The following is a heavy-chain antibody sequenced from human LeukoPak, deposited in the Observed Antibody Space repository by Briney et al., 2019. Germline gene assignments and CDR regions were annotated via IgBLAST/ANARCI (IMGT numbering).Heavy chain of an antibody. CDR1: GFTFSSYA. CDR2: ISYDGSNK. CDR3: ARGGSSSWYGWFDP. Sequence: GGSLRLSCAASGFTFSSYAMHWVRQAPGKGLEWVAVISYDGSNKYYVDSVRGRFTISRDNSKNTLYLQMNSLRAEDTAVYYCARGGSSSWYGWFDPWGQGTLVTVSS. V-gene: IGHV3-30-3*01. D-gene: IGHD6-13*01. J-gene: IGHJ5*02.